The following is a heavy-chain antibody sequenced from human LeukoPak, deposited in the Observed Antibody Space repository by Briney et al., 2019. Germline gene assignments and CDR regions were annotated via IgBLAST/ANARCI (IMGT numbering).Heavy chain of an antibody. J-gene: IGHJ4*02. V-gene: IGHV3-48*03. CDR1: GFMYSSCA. Sequence: PGGSLRLSCAASGFMYSSCAMNWVRQAPGKGLEWVSYISSSGSTTSYTDSVKGRFTISRDNAKNSLYLQMNSLRAEDTAVYYCARDTYYYGSGSYYAAPDYWGQGTLVTVSS. D-gene: IGHD3-10*01. CDR3: ARDTYYYGSGSYYAAPDY. CDR2: ISSSGSTT.